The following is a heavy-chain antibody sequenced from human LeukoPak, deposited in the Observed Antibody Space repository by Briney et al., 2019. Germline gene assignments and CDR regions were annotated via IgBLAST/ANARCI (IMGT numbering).Heavy chain of an antibody. J-gene: IGHJ4*02. Sequence: SETLSLTRTVSGGSISSYYWSWIRQPPGKGLEWIGYIYYSGSTNYNPSLKSRVTISVDTSKNQFSLKLSSVTAADTAVYYCARDRFISGYFDYWGQGTLVTVSS. CDR3: ARDRFISGYFDY. D-gene: IGHD2-15*01. CDR1: GGSISSYY. V-gene: IGHV4-59*01. CDR2: IYYSGST.